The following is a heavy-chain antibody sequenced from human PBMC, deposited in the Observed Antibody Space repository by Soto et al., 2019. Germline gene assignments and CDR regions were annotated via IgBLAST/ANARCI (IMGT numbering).Heavy chain of an antibody. CDR2: ISWNSGSI. V-gene: IGHV3-9*01. CDR1: GFTLDDYA. CDR3: WPLESWGNDY. D-gene: IGHD3-16*01. J-gene: IGHJ4*02. Sequence: EVQLVESGGGLVQPGRSLRLSCAASGFTLDDYAMHWVRQAPGKGLEWVSGISWNSGSIGYADSVKGRFTISRDNAKNSLYLHMNSLRAEDTALYYCWPLESWGNDYWGQGTLVTVSS.